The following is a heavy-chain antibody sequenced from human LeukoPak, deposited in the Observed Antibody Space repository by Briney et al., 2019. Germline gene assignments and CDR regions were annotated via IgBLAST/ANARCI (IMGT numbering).Heavy chain of an antibody. CDR2: ISGSDGRT. J-gene: IGHJ4*02. CDR1: RFTFNWFT. CDR3: AKESPYDSSSPRKYYFDY. D-gene: IGHD3-22*01. V-gene: IGHV3-23*01. Sequence: GGSLRLSCAASRFTFNWFTLNWVRQAPGKGLEWVSAISGSDGRTFYADSVKGRFAISRDNSKNTLYLQMNSLRAEDTAVYYCAKESPYDSSSPRKYYFDYWGQGTPVTVSS.